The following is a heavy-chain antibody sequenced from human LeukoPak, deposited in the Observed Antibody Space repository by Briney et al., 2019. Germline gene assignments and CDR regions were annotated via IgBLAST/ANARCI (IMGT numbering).Heavy chain of an antibody. Sequence: SETLSLTCTVSDGSISTYAWNWIRQPPGKTLEWIGYIFYSGNTNYNPSLESRLTMSVDTSKNQFSLNLTSVTAADTAVYYCARATKADDFWSGYPGVFDIWGQGTMVTVS. CDR3: ARATKADDFWSGYPGVFDI. V-gene: IGHV4-59*01. CDR2: IFYSGNT. CDR1: DGSISTYA. D-gene: IGHD3-3*01. J-gene: IGHJ3*02.